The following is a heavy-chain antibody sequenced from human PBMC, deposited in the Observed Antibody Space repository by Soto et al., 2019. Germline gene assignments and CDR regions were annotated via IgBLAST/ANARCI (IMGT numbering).Heavy chain of an antibody. V-gene: IGHV1-46*01. CDR1: GYTFTSYY. D-gene: IGHD4-17*01. CDR2: INPSGGST. CDR3: AATVSNGPFFDY. J-gene: IGHJ4*02. Sequence: QVQLVQSGAEVKKPGASVKVSCKASGYTFTSYYMHWVRQDPGQGLEWMGIINPSGGSTSYAQKFQGRVTLTRDTSTSTVYMELSSLRSEDTAVYYCAATVSNGPFFDYWGQGTLVTVSS.